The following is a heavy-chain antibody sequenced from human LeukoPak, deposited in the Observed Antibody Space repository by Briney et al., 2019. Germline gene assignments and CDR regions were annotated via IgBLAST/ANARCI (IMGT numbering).Heavy chain of an antibody. Sequence: GASVKVSCKASGYTFTSYYMHWVRHAPGQGLEWMGIINPSGGSTSYAQKFQGRVTMTRDTSTSTVYMELSSLRSEDTAVYYCARDMFGELLYGALDYWGQGTLVTVSS. J-gene: IGHJ4*02. V-gene: IGHV1-46*01. CDR3: ARDMFGELLYGALDY. D-gene: IGHD3-10*02. CDR1: GYTFTSYY. CDR2: INPSGGST.